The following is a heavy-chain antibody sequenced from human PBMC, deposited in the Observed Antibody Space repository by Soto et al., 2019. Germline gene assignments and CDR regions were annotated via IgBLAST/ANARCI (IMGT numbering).Heavy chain of an antibody. V-gene: IGHV3-33*01. CDR1: GFIFGTYG. CDR2: IWFDGTNK. J-gene: IGHJ3*01. Sequence: VQLVESGGGVVQSGRSLRLSCAASGFIFGTYGMHWVRQAPGKGLEWVAVIWFDGTNKYYGDFVKGRFTVSRDKSKMYLQMNGLTVEDTAVYYCARGIGLVVRGDAFDLWGQGTMVTVSS. D-gene: IGHD3-9*01. CDR3: ARGIGLVVRGDAFDL.